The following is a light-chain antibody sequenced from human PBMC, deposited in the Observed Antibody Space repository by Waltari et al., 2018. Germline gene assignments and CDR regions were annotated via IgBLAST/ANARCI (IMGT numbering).Light chain of an antibody. J-gene: IGLJ3*02. CDR1: SSHIGAGYD. CDR2: GNS. CDR3: QSYDSSLSLNWV. V-gene: IGLV1-40*01. Sequence: QSVLTQPPSVSGAPGQRVTISCTGSSSHIGAGYDVHWYQQLPGTAPKLLIYGNSNRPSGVPDRFSGSKSGTSASLAITGLQAEDEADYYCQSYDSSLSLNWVFGGGTKLTVL.